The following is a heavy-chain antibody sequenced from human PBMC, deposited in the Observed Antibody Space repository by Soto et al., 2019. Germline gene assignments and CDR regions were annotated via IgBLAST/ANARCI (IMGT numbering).Heavy chain of an antibody. CDR1: GFTFSTSG. CDR3: AKDWGSSGWYNGFDP. V-gene: IGHV3-30*18. J-gene: IGHJ5*02. Sequence: QVQLVESGGGVVQSGRSLRLSFAASGFTFSTSGMHWIRQAPGKGLEWVAMISHDGGATYYVDSVKGRFTISRDTDKNTLHLQMDSLRPEDTATYYCAKDWGSSGWYNGFDPWGQGTMVTVSS. CDR2: ISHDGGAT. D-gene: IGHD6-13*01.